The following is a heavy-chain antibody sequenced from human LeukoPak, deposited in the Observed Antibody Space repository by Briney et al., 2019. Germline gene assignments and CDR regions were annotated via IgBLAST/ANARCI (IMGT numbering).Heavy chain of an antibody. D-gene: IGHD5-12*01. CDR3: AAAEGYSGYDTSDY. CDR1: GYTFTSYD. Sequence: ASVKVSCKASGYTFTSYDINWVRQATGQGLEWMGWMNPNRGNTGYAQKFQGRVTITRNTSISTAYMELSSLRSEDTAVYYCAAAEGYSGYDTSDYWGQGTLVTVPS. J-gene: IGHJ4*02. CDR2: MNPNRGNT. V-gene: IGHV1-8*03.